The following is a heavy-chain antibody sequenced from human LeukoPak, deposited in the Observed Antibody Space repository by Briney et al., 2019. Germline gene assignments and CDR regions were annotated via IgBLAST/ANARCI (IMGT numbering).Heavy chain of an antibody. Sequence: ASVKVSCKASGSTFTRYYIHWVRQAPGQGLDWMGIITPSSSSTTYAQKFQGRVTMTRDTSISTAYMELSRLRSDDTAVYYCARAGLLTLDYWGQGTLVTVSS. J-gene: IGHJ4*02. CDR2: ITPSSSST. CDR1: GSTFTRYY. V-gene: IGHV1-46*01. CDR3: ARAGLLTLDY.